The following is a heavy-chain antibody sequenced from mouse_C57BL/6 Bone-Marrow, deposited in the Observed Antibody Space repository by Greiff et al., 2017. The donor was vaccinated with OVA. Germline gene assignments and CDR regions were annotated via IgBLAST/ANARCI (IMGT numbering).Heavy chain of an antibody. Sequence: EVQVVESEGGLVQPGSSMKLSRTASGFTFSDYYMAWVRQVPEKGLEWVANINYDGSSTYYLDSLKSRFIISRDNAKNILYLQMSSLKSEDTATYYCARECDYYGAMDYWGQGTSVTVSS. J-gene: IGHJ4*01. CDR2: INYDGSST. V-gene: IGHV5-16*01. CDR3: ARECDYYGAMDY. CDR1: GFTFSDYY. D-gene: IGHD1-1*01.